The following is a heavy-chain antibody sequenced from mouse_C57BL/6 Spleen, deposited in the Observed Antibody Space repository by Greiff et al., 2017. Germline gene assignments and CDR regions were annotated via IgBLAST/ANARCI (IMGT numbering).Heavy chain of an antibody. J-gene: IGHJ4*01. CDR1: GFTFSDYG. Sequence: EVKLVESGGGLVKPGGSLKLSCAASGFTFSDYGMHWVRQAPEKGLEWVAYISSGSSTIYYADTVKGRFTITRANAKNTLFLQMTSLRSEDTAMYYCARDDGYYDAMDYWGQGTSVTVSS. CDR3: ARDDGYYDAMDY. D-gene: IGHD2-3*01. CDR2: ISSGSSTI. V-gene: IGHV5-17*01.